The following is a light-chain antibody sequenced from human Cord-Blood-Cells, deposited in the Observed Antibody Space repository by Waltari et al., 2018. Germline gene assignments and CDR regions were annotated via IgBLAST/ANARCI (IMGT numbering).Light chain of an antibody. CDR2: YAA. Sequence: EIVLTQSPATLSLSPGERATLSCRASPSVSSYLAWYQQKPGQAPRLLLYYAANRATGIPARFSGSGSGTDFTLTISSLEPEDFAVYYCQQRSNWPLTFGGGTKVEIK. J-gene: IGKJ4*01. V-gene: IGKV3-11*01. CDR3: QQRSNWPLT. CDR1: PSVSSY.